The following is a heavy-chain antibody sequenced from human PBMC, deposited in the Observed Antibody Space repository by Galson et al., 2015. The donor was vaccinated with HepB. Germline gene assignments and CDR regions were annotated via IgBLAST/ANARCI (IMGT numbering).Heavy chain of an antibody. Sequence: SETLSLTCAVPGDSIINDRWWSWVRQPPGEGLEWIGEAYHSGGTNYRPSLKSRVTISVDKSKNQFSLKLTSVTAADTAVYYCARAKEGRGYFDYWGQGTLVTVSS. J-gene: IGHJ4*02. V-gene: IGHV4-4*02. CDR2: AYHSGGT. CDR1: GDSIINDRW. D-gene: IGHD3-10*01. CDR3: ARAKEGRGYFDY.